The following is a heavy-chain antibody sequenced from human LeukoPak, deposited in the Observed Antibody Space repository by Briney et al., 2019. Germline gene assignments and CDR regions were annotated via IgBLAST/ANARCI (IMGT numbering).Heavy chain of an antibody. J-gene: IGHJ5*02. CDR1: GGTFSSYA. Sequence: SVKVSCKASGGTFSSYAISWVRQAPGQGLEWMGGVIPIFGTANYAQKFQGRVTITADESTRTAYMELSRLRAEDTGVYYCANLQTTLWLRSWGQGTLVTVSS. CDR2: VIPIFGTA. V-gene: IGHV1-69*01. D-gene: IGHD5-18*01. CDR3: ANLQTTLWLRS.